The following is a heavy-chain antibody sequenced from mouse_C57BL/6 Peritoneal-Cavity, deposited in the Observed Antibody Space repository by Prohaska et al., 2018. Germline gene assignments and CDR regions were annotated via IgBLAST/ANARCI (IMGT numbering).Heavy chain of an antibody. V-gene: IGHV1-26*01. CDR3: ARTTTVRLWYFDV. J-gene: IGHJ1*03. Sequence: HGKRLEWIGDINPNNGGTSYNQKFKGKATLTVDKSSGTAYMELRSLTSEDSAVYYCARTTTVRLWYFDVWGTGTTVTVSS. CDR2: INPNNGGT. D-gene: IGHD1-1*01.